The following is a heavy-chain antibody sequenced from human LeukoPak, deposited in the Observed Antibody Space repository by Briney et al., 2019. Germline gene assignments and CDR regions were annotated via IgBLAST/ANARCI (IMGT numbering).Heavy chain of an antibody. V-gene: IGHV1-8*01. CDR3: ARLASSSWPLYYYYGMDV. J-gene: IGHJ6*02. CDR1: GYTFTSYD. D-gene: IGHD6-13*01. CDR2: MNPNDGNT. Sequence: ASVKVSCKASGYTFTSYDINWVRQATGQGLEWMGWMNPNDGNTGYAQKFQGRVTMTRSTSISTAYMELSSLRSEDTAVYYCARLASSSWPLYYYYGMDVWGQGTTVSVSS.